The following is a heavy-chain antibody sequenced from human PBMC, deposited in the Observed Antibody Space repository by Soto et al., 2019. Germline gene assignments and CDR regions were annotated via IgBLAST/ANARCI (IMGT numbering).Heavy chain of an antibody. J-gene: IGHJ4*01. V-gene: IGHV3-11*01. CDR1: GFTFSDYY. CDR3: ARDARGSYDYIWGSSPTGNDY. Sequence: SLRLSCAASGFTFSDYYISWIRQAPGKGLEWVSYISSSGSTIYYADSVKGRFTISRDNAKNSLYLQMNSLRAEDTAVYYCARDARGSYDYIWGSSPTGNDYWGHGTLVTVSS. CDR2: ISSSGSTI. D-gene: IGHD3-16*01.